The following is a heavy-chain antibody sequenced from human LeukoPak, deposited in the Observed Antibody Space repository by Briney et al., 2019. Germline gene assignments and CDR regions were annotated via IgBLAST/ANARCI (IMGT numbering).Heavy chain of an antibody. V-gene: IGHV4-38-2*01. CDR2: IYHSGST. CDR3: ARLVATRFDY. Sequence: SDTLSLTCAVSGYSISSGYYWGWIRQPPGKGLEWIGSIYHSGSTYYNPSLKSRVTISVDTSKNQFSLKLSSVTAADTAVYYGARLVATRFDYWGQGTLVTVSS. CDR1: GYSISSGYY. D-gene: IGHD5-12*01. J-gene: IGHJ4*02.